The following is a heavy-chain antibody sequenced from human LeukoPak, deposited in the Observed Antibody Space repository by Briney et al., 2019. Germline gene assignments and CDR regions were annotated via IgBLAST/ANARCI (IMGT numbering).Heavy chain of an antibody. Sequence: GGSLRLSCAASGFAFSNAWMNWVRQAPGKGLEWVGRIKSKTDGGTTDCAAPVKGRFTISRDDSKNTLYLQMNSLKTEDTAVYYCTTDRPFSMVRGVIDWFDPWGQGTLHTVFS. CDR3: TTDRPFSMVRGVIDWFDP. CDR1: GFAFSNAW. J-gene: IGHJ5*02. V-gene: IGHV3-15*01. CDR2: IKSKTDGGTT. D-gene: IGHD3-10*01.